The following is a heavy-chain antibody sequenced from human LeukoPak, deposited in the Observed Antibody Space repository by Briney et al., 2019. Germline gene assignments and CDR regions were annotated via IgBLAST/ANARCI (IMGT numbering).Heavy chain of an antibody. J-gene: IGHJ3*02. CDR3: ASFCSGGSCYSGGDAFDI. D-gene: IGHD2-15*01. CDR1: GGSISSYY. Sequence: SETLSLTCTVSGGSISSYYWSWIRQPPGKGLEWIGYIYYGGSTNYNPSLKSRVTISVDTSKNQFSLKLSSVTAADTAVYYCASFCSGGSCYSGGDAFDIWGQGTMVTVSS. CDR2: IYYGGST. V-gene: IGHV4-59*01.